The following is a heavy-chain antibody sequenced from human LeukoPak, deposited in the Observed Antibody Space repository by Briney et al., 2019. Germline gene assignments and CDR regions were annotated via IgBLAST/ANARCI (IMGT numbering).Heavy chain of an antibody. CDR2: IYYSGTT. Sequence: SETLSLTCTISLGSISTYYWNWIRQPPGKGLECIGYIYYSGTTNYNPSLKSRVSMSVDTSKNQFSLKLSSVTAEDTAVYYCVIAGRGDFDAVAVYWGQGTLVTVSS. CDR1: LGSISTYY. J-gene: IGHJ4*02. CDR3: VIAGRGDFDAVAVY. D-gene: IGHD6-19*01. V-gene: IGHV4-59*01.